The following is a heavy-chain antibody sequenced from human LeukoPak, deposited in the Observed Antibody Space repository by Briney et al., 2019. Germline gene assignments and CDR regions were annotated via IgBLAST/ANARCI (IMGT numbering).Heavy chain of an antibody. Sequence: PSETLSLTCTVSGGSISSYYWSWIRQPPGKGPEWIGYIYYSGSTNYNPSLKSRVTISVDTSKNQFSLKLSSVTAADTAVYYCARLVHCSGGSCYPADYWGQGTLVTVSS. CDR3: ARLVHCSGGSCYPADY. CDR2: IYYSGST. D-gene: IGHD2-15*01. J-gene: IGHJ4*02. V-gene: IGHV4-59*08. CDR1: GGSISSYY.